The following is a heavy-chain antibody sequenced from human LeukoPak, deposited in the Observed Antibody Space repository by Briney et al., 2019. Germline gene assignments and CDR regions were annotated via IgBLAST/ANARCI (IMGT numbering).Heavy chain of an antibody. CDR1: GGSISRSNSY. J-gene: IGHJ6*02. CDR2: TDYSGST. CDR3: ARDRIVGATTHRRYYGMDV. V-gene: IGHV4-39*02. Sequence: SETLSLTCTVSGGSISRSNSYWGWVRQPRGKGLEGIGSTDYSGSTYYNPSLKSRVTISVDTSKTQFSLKLSYVTAADTAVYYCARDRIVGATTHRRYYGMDVWGQGTTVTVSS. D-gene: IGHD1-26*01.